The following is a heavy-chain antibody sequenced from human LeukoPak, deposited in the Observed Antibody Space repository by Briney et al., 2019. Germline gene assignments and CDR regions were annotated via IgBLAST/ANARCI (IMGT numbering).Heavy chain of an antibody. CDR3: ARDRGPNPGYAVDF. D-gene: IGHD3-10*01. J-gene: IGHJ4*02. Sequence: PGGSLRLSCAASGFTFSDYWMHWVRQVPGKGLVWVSYVKSDGSNTNYADSVKGRFTVSRDNAKNTLYLQMNSLRAEDTAVYYCARDRGPNPGYAVDFWGQGTLVTVSS. CDR1: GFTFSDYW. V-gene: IGHV3-74*01. CDR2: VKSDGSNT.